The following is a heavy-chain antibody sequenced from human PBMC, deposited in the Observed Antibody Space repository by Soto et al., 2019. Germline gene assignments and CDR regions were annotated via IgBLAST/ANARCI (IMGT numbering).Heavy chain of an antibody. Sequence: SETLSLTCTVSGGSISSSSYYWGWIRQPPGKGLEWIGSIYYSGSTYYNPSLKSRVTISVDTSKNHFSLKLSSVTAADTAVYYCASYNWNVGDFDYWGQGTLVTVSS. CDR2: IYYSGST. CDR3: ASYNWNVGDFDY. V-gene: IGHV4-39*01. J-gene: IGHJ4*02. CDR1: GGSISSSSYY. D-gene: IGHD1-20*01.